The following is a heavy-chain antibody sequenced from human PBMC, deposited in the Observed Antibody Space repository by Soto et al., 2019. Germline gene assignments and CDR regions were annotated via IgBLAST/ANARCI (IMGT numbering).Heavy chain of an antibody. CDR2: ISGSGGTT. CDR1: GFTFSSYA. D-gene: IGHD3-10*01. J-gene: IGHJ6*02. Sequence: GGSLRLSCAASGFTFSSYAMSWVRQAPGKGLKWVTAISGSGGTTDYAAPVKGRFTISRDDSKNTLYLQMNSLKTEDTAVYYCTTDARPLWFGELGEGMDVWGQGTTVTVSS. CDR3: TTDARPLWFGELGEGMDV. V-gene: IGHV3-23*01.